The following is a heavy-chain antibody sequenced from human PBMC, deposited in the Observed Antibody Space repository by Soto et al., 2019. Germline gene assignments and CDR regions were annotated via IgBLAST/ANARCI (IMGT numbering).Heavy chain of an antibody. Sequence: PSETLSLTCAVYGGSFSGYYWSWIRQPPGKGLEWIGEINHSGSTNYNPSLKSRVTISVDTSKNQFSLKPSSVTAADTAVYYCARGREVPYFDYWGQATLVTVSS. CDR1: GGSFSGYY. CDR2: INHSGST. V-gene: IGHV4-34*01. CDR3: ARGREVPYFDY. D-gene: IGHD1-26*01. J-gene: IGHJ4*02.